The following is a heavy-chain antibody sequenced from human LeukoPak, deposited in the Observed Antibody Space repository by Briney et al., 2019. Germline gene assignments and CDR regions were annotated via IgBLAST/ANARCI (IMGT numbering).Heavy chain of an antibody. Sequence: GGSLRLSCSTSGCTFGDYAMSWVRQAPGKGLEWVGFIQAKVYCGATKYAASVNGRFSISRDDSQSIANLQMNDLKTEDTAVYYCTRAPHPRCSSNGCYLDYWGQGTLVTVSS. J-gene: IGHJ4*02. D-gene: IGHD2-2*01. V-gene: IGHV3-49*04. CDR3: TRAPHPRCSSNGCYLDY. CDR2: IQAKVYCGAT. CDR1: GCTFGDYA.